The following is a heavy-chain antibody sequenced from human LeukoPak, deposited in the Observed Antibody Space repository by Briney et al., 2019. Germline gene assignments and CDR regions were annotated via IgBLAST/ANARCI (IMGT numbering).Heavy chain of an antibody. D-gene: IGHD3-3*01. J-gene: IGHJ4*02. CDR3: AKNMESFGH. CDR2: IFDSGSRT. V-gene: IGHV3-23*01. CDR1: GFPFSSYA. Sequence: PGGSLRLSCEASGFPFSSYAMSWVRQAPGKGLEWVSGIFDSGSRTFYADSVKGRFTISRDNSKKILFLQMNTLKAEDTAVYYCAKNMESFGHWGQGALVTVSS.